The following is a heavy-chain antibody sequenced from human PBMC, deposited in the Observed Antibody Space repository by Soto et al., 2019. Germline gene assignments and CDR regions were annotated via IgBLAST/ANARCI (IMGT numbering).Heavy chain of an antibody. Sequence: ESVPLTCTVGVGSMRSYHRCGIRQSTGKGLEGIGYIYYSGSTNYTPSLKSRVTISVDTSKNQFSLKLSSVTAADTAVYYCARVYDYGDYYYYYGMDVWGQGTTVT. CDR2: IYYSGST. V-gene: IGHV4-59*01. CDR1: VGSMRSYH. D-gene: IGHD4-17*01. CDR3: ARVYDYGDYYYYYGMDV. J-gene: IGHJ6*02.